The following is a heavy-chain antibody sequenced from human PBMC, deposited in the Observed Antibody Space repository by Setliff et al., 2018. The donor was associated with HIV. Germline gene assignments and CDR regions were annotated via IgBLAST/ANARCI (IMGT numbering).Heavy chain of an antibody. CDR3: ANPHDRGAFDV. D-gene: IGHD1-1*01. J-gene: IGHJ6*04. CDR1: GGTFKNLA. V-gene: IGHV1-69*13. Sequence: ASVKVSCKASGGTFKNLAISWVRQAPGQGLEWMGGVIPSFATANYAQKFQGRITITADELTRTVYMDMNSLKSEDSAVYYGANPHDRGAFDVWGKGTAVTVSS. CDR2: VIPSFATA.